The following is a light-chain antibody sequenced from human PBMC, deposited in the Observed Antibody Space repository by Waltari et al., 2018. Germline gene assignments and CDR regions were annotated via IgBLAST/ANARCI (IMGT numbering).Light chain of an antibody. CDR1: PCLLHRNGNTY. CDR2: KVS. J-gene: IGKJ1*01. Sequence: VVLTHSPLSLPLTPGQTASMPCRPLPCLLHRNGNTYLSWFLQKPGQPPRRLIYKVSNLETGVPERFSGSGAGTDFTLKISRVEAEDVGIYYCMQGTNYPLTFGQGTKVEIK. V-gene: IGKV2-30*02. CDR3: MQGTNYPLT.